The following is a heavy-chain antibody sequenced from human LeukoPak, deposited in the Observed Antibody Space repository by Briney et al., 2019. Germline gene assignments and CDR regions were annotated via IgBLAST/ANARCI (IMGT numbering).Heavy chain of an antibody. CDR2: INHSGST. CDR3: ARDRYYYDSSGYYFNWFDP. Sequence: NPSETLSLTCAVYGGSFSGYYWSWIRQPPGKGLEWIGEINHSGSTNYNPSLKSRVTISVDTSKNQFSLKLSSVTAADTAVYYCARDRYYYDSSGYYFNWFDPWGQGTLVTVSS. V-gene: IGHV4-34*01. J-gene: IGHJ5*02. D-gene: IGHD3-22*01. CDR1: GGSFSGYY.